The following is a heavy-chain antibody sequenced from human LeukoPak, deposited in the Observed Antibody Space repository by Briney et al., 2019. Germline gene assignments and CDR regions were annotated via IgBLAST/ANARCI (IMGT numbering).Heavy chain of an antibody. CDR2: ISSSSSYI. V-gene: IGHV3-21*01. CDR3: AGTFSGRITARDY. Sequence: GGSLRLSCAASGFTVSSNYMSWVRQAPGKGLEWVSSISSSSSYIYYADSVKGRFTISRDNAKNSLYLQMNSLRAEDTAVYYCAGTFSGRITARDYWGQGTLVTVSS. D-gene: IGHD3-10*01. CDR1: GFTVSSNY. J-gene: IGHJ4*02.